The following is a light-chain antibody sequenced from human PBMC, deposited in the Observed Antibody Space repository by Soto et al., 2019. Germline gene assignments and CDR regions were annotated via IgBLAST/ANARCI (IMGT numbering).Light chain of an antibody. Sequence: ETVLTQSPGTLYFSPGERATLSCRASQSVDNSHVAWYQQRRGLPHRLLIYGASNRATGIPDRFSGSGSGADFTLAISRLEPEDFAVYFGQQYGNSPPGTFGQGTRLEIK. J-gene: IGKJ5*01. CDR1: QSVDNSH. V-gene: IGKV3-20*01. CDR3: QQYGNSPPGT. CDR2: GAS.